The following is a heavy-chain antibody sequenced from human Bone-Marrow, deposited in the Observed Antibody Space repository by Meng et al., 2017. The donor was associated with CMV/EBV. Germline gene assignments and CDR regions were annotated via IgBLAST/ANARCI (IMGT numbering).Heavy chain of an antibody. Sequence: SETLSLTCTVSGGSISSYYWSWIRQPPGKGLEWIGYIYYSGSTNYNPSLKSRVTISVDTSKNQFSLKLSSVTAADTAVYYCAGSGSHLDTFDYWGQGTLVTGSS. CDR1: GGSISSYY. CDR3: AGSGSHLDTFDY. CDR2: IYYSGST. D-gene: IGHD1-26*01. V-gene: IGHV4-59*01. J-gene: IGHJ4*02.